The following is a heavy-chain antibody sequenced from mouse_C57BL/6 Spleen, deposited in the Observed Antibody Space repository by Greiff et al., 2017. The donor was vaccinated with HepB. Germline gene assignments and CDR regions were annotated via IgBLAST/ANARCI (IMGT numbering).Heavy chain of an antibody. Sequence: DVMLVESGGDLVKPGGSLKLSCAASGFTFSSYGMSWVRQTPDKRLEWVATISSGGSYTYYPDSVKGRFTISRDNAKNTLYLQMSSLKSEDTAMYYCASHLDGYYAMDYWGQGTSVTVSS. CDR2: ISSGGSYT. V-gene: IGHV5-6*02. CDR1: GFTFSSYG. CDR3: ASHLDGYYAMDY. D-gene: IGHD2-3*01. J-gene: IGHJ4*01.